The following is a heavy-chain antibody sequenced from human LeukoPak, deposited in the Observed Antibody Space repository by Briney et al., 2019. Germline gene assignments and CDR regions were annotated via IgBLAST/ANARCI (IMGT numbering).Heavy chain of an antibody. CDR2: IIPIFGTA. CDR3: AREADSSSNDAFDI. V-gene: IGHV1-69*13. D-gene: IGHD6-6*01. CDR1: GYTFTGYY. Sequence: ASVKVSCKASGYTFTGYYMHWVRQAPGQGLEWMGGIIPIFGTANYAQKFQGRVTITADESTSTAYMELSSLRSEDTAVYYCAREADSSSNDAFDIWGQGTMVTVSS. J-gene: IGHJ3*02.